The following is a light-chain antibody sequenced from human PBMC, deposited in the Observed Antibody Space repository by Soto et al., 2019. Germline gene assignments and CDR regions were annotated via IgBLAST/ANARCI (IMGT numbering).Light chain of an antibody. V-gene: IGKV3-20*01. CDR2: GAS. J-gene: IGKJ2*01. CDR1: QSVSSGS. Sequence: EIVLTQSPGTLSVSPGERATLSCRASQSVSSGSLAWYQQKRSQAPRLLIYGASSRATGIPDRFSGSGSETDFTLTITRLEPEDSAVYYRQQYAGSPRTFGRGTKVDIK. CDR3: QQYAGSPRT.